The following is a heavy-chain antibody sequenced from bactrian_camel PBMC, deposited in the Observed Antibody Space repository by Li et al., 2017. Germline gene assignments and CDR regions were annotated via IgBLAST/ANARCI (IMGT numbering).Heavy chain of an antibody. Sequence: VQLVESGGGSVQAGGSLKLSCSASGYTVGSCDMAWFRQAPGKEREGVALIDSDGTTKYADSAKGRFTVSGDNAKNTAALQMNNLKSEDTAVYYCTTSPPDYCSGGSCYFYGMNYWGKGTQVTVS. V-gene: IGHV3S53*01. CDR2: IDSDGTT. CDR1: GYTVGSCD. J-gene: IGHJ7*01. D-gene: IGHD6*01.